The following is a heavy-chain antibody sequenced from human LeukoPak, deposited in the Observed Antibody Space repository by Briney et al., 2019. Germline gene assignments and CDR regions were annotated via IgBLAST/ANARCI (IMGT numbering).Heavy chain of an antibody. CDR1: GGSISSSSYY. Sequence: PSETLSLTCTVSGGSISSSSYYWGWIRQPPGKGLEWIGSIYYSGSTCYNPSLKSRVTISVDTSKNQFSLKLSSVTAADTAVYYCARSQNTQYSSGWYSPSSGPTGPSDYWGQGTLVTVSS. V-gene: IGHV4-39*01. J-gene: IGHJ4*02. D-gene: IGHD6-19*01. CDR2: IYYSGST. CDR3: ARSQNTQYSSGWYSPSSGPTGPSDY.